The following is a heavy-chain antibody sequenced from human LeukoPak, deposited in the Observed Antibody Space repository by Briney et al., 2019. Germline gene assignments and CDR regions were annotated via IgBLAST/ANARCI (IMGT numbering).Heavy chain of an antibody. CDR2: ISGSGSST. CDR1: GFTFSTYA. Sequence: PGGSLSLSCAASGFTFSTYAMSWVRQAPGKGLEWVSVISGSGSSTYYADPVKGRFTISRDNTKNTLYLQMNSLSAEDTAAYYCAKRGYDNSGYYGYFDYWGLGILVTVSS. CDR3: AKRGYDNSGYYGYFDY. J-gene: IGHJ4*02. V-gene: IGHV3-23*01. D-gene: IGHD3-22*01.